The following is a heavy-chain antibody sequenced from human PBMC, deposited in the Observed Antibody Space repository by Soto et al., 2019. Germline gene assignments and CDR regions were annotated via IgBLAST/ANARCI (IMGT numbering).Heavy chain of an antibody. CDR2: IYQSGST. V-gene: IGHV4-4*02. CDR1: SGSISSGHW. Sequence: QVQLQESGPGLVKPSGTLSLTCAVSSGSISSGHWWNWVRQPPGKGLEWIGEIYQSGSTHYNPSLKSRVTVSVDKSMNQFSLKLTSMTAADTAVYYCATNSYYSLGVWGQGTTVTVSS. J-gene: IGHJ6*02. CDR3: ATNSYYSLGV.